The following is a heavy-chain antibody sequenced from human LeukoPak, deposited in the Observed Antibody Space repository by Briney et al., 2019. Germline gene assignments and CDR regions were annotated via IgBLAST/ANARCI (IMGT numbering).Heavy chain of an antibody. D-gene: IGHD2-2*01. V-gene: IGHV3-48*01. J-gene: IGHJ6*02. CDR3: AKRGYCSSASCYGRASYYFGMDV. CDR1: GFSFSSYN. CDR2: ISGSSSAT. Sequence: GGSLRLSCAASGFSFSSYNMNWVRQAPGKGLEWVSYISGSSSATDYADSVKGRFTISRDNSKNTLYLQMNSLRAEDTAVYYCAKRGYCSSASCYGRASYYFGMDVWGHGATVTVSS.